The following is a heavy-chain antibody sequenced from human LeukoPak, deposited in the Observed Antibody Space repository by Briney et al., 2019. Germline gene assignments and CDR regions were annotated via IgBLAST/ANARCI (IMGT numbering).Heavy chain of an antibody. CDR1: GFTFSSYA. D-gene: IGHD2-15*01. CDR3: AKDGGVVVVVAAVDY. Sequence: GGSLRLSCAASGFTFSSYAMSWVRQAPGKGLEWVSAISGSGGSTYYADSVKGRFTISRDNSKNTLYLQMNSLRAEDTAVYYCAKDGGVVVVVAAVDYWGQGTLVTVSS. CDR2: ISGSGGST. J-gene: IGHJ4*02. V-gene: IGHV3-23*01.